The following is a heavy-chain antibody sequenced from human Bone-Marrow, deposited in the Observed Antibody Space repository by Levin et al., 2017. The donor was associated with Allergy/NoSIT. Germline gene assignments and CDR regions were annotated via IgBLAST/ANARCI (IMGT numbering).Heavy chain of an antibody. J-gene: IGHJ4*02. D-gene: IGHD2-21*01. V-gene: IGHV3-15*01. CDR2: IKSETDGGTI. Sequence: GSLRLSCAASGFSFTKVWMTWVRQAPGKGLEWVGRIKSETDGGTIDYAAPVKGRFTIPRAYSRSTLYLQMNSLKTEDTAVYYCTTEVWARSIRDDYWGQGTLVTVSS. CDR1: GFSFTKVW. CDR3: TTEVWARSIRDDY.